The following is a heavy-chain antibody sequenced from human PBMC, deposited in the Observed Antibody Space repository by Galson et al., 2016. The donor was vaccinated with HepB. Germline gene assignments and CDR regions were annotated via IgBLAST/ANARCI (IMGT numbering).Heavy chain of an antibody. Sequence: SETLSLTCTVSGGSVSSGNYYWTWIRQPPGKGLEWIGYISYSGSPNYNPSLKSRVTISLDTSKNQFSLKLSSVTAADTAVYYCARDDVNGWYYFDYWGQGTLVTVSS. CDR1: GGSVSSGNYY. CDR2: ISYSGSP. J-gene: IGHJ4*02. D-gene: IGHD6-19*01. CDR3: ARDDVNGWYYFDY. V-gene: IGHV4-61*01.